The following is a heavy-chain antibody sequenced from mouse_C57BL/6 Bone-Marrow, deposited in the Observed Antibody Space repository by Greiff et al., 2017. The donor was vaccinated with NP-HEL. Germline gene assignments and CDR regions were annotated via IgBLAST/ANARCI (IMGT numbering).Heavy chain of an antibody. CDR1: GYAFSSSW. CDR3: AIYYGYAMDY. J-gene: IGHJ4*01. D-gene: IGHD1-1*01. Sequence: QVQLQQSGPELVKPGASVKISCKASGYAFSSSWMNWVKQRPGKGLEWIGRIYPGDGDTNYNGKFKGKAKLTADKSSSTAYMQLSSLTSEDSAVYFCAIYYGYAMDYWGQGTSVTVSS. CDR2: IYPGDGDT. V-gene: IGHV1-82*01.